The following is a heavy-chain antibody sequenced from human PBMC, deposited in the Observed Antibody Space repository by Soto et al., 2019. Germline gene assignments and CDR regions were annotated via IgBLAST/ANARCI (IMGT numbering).Heavy chain of an antibody. CDR2: TYYSGST. V-gene: IGHV4-39*01. J-gene: IGHJ5*02. Sequence: PSETLSLTCTVSGGSISSSSYYWGWIRQPPGKGLEWIGSTYYSGSTYYNPSLKSRVTISVDTSKNQFSLKLSSVTAADTAVYYCARAHHTIAAAGTINNWFDPWGQGTLVTVSS. CDR3: ARAHHTIAAAGTINNWFDP. D-gene: IGHD6-13*01. CDR1: GGSISSSSYY.